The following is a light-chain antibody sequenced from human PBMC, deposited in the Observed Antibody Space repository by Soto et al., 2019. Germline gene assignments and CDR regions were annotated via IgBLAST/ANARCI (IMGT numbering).Light chain of an antibody. Sequence: IVLTQSPGTLSFTPGGGSTLSCRTSQTVSRSALAWYQQKPGQAPRLLIYGASNRATGIPDRFSGSGSGTDFTLTISRLEPEDFEVYYCQQYGNSPFTFGGGTKVDIK. V-gene: IGKV3-20*01. CDR1: QTVSRSA. CDR3: QQYGNSPFT. CDR2: GAS. J-gene: IGKJ4*01.